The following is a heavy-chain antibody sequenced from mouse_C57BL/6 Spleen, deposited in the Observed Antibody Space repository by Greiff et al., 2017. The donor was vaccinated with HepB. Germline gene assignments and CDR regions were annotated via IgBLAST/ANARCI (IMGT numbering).Heavy chain of an antibody. Sequence: VQLQQPGAELVKPGASVKLSCKASGYTFTSYWMHWVKQRPGQGLEWIGMIHPNSGSTNYNEKFKSKATLTVDKSSSTAYMQLSSLTSEDSAVYYCAEPYYSNLFFDYWGQGTTLTVSS. CDR3: AEPYYSNLFFDY. J-gene: IGHJ2*01. CDR2: IHPNSGST. V-gene: IGHV1-64*01. D-gene: IGHD2-5*01. CDR1: GYTFTSYW.